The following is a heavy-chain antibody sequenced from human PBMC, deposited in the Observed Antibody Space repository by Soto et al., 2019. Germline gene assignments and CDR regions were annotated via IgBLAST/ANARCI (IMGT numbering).Heavy chain of an antibody. V-gene: IGHV3-30*18. CDR2: ISYDGSNK. CDR1: GFTFSSYG. Sequence: PGGSLRLSCAASGFTFSSYGMHWVRQAPGKGLEWVAVISYDGSNKYYADSVKGRFTISRDNSKNTLYLQMNSLRAEDTAVYYCAKEENYYDSSGYWAPFDYWGQGT. CDR3: AKEENYYDSSGYWAPFDY. D-gene: IGHD3-22*01. J-gene: IGHJ4*02.